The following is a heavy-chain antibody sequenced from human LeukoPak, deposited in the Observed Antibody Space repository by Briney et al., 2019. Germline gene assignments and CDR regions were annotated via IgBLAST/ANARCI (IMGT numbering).Heavy chain of an antibody. CDR3: ARGEWLVHAFDI. J-gene: IGHJ3*02. CDR2: IYYSGST. CDR1: GGSISSYY. V-gene: IGHV4-59*01. Sequence: SETLSLTCTVSGGSISSYYWSWIRQPPGKGLEWIGYIYYSGSTNYNPSLNSRVTISVDTSKNQFSLKLSSVTAADTAVYYCARGEWLVHAFDIWGQGTMVTVSS. D-gene: IGHD6-19*01.